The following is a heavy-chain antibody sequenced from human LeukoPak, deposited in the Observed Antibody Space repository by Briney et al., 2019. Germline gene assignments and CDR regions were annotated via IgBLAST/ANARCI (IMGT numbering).Heavy chain of an antibody. CDR1: GFTFSSYA. CDR3: AKERSSGWPFDY. Sequence: GGSLRLSCATSGFTFSSYAMSWVRQAPGKGLEWVSGISGRGDRTYYADSVKGRFTISRDNSKNTLYLQMNSLRAEDTAVYYCAKERSSGWPFDYWGQGTLVTVSS. J-gene: IGHJ4*02. CDR2: ISGRGDRT. D-gene: IGHD6-19*01. V-gene: IGHV3-23*01.